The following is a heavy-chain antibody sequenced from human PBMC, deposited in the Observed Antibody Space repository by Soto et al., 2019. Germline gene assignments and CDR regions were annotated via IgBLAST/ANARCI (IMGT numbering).Heavy chain of an antibody. D-gene: IGHD2-15*01. Sequence: GGSLRLSCAASGFTFSSYSMHWVRQAPGKGLEWVSSISSRSSYIYYADSVNGRFTISRDNAKNSLYLQMNSLRAEDTAVYYCARDQRYCSGGSCYGDDFDIWGQGTMVTVSS. CDR3: ARDQRYCSGGSCYGDDFDI. CDR2: ISSRSSYI. V-gene: IGHV3-21*01. J-gene: IGHJ3*02. CDR1: GFTFSSYS.